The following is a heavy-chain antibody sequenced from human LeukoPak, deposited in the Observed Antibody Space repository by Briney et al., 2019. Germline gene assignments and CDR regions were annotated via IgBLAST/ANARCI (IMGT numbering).Heavy chain of an antibody. J-gene: IGHJ4*02. CDR1: GGSISSYY. V-gene: IGHV4-34*01. CDR2: INHSGST. Sequence: SETLSLTCTVSGGSISSYYWSWIPQPPGKGLEWIGEINHSGSTNYNPSLKSRVTISVDTSKNQFSLKLSSVTAADTAVYYCARASRGHDYWGQGTLVTVSS. D-gene: IGHD3-10*01. CDR3: ARASRGHDY.